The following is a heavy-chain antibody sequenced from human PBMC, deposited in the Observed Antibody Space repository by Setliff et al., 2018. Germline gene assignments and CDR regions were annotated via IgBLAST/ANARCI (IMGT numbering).Heavy chain of an antibody. Sequence: GGSLRLSCAASGFTFSSYGMHWVRQAPGKGLEWVAVIWYDGSNKYYADSVKGRFTISRDNSKNTLYLQMNSLRAEDTAVYYCARDAPTPYYNLWSGILEYWGQGALVTVSS. J-gene: IGHJ4*02. V-gene: IGHV3-33*01. CDR1: GFTFSSYG. D-gene: IGHD3-3*01. CDR2: IWYDGSNK. CDR3: ARDAPTPYYNLWSGILEY.